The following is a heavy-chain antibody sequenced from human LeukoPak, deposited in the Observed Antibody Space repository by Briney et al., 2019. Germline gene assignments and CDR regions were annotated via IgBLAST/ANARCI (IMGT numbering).Heavy chain of an antibody. J-gene: IGHJ4*02. D-gene: IGHD5-24*01. CDR3: AKATMDTTYFDY. V-gene: IGHV3-23*01. CDR1: GFTFSSYV. CDR2: ISGRGDTI. Sequence: GGSLRLSCAASGFTFSSYVMSWVRQAPGKGLEWVSAISGRGDTIFYADSLKGRFTVSRDNSKNTPYLQMNSLRAEDTAVYYCAKATMDTTYFDYWGQGTLVTVSS.